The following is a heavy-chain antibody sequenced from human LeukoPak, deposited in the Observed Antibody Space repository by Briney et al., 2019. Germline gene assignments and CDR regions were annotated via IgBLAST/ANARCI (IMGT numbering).Heavy chain of an antibody. V-gene: IGHV3-23*01. CDR3: AKGPAMVRGTFDP. Sequence: GGSLRLSCAASGFNFSIYAMSWVRQAPGRGLQWVSSISGSGGNTYYADSVKGRFTISRDYSKNTLYLQMNSLRTEETAVYYCAKGPAMVRGTFDPWGQGTLVTVSS. CDR2: ISGSGGNT. D-gene: IGHD3-10*01. J-gene: IGHJ5*02. CDR1: GFNFSIYA.